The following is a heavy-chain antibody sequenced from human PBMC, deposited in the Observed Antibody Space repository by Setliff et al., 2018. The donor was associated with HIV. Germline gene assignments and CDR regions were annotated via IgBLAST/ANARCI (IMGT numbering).Heavy chain of an antibody. D-gene: IGHD3-22*01. Sequence: PSETLSLTCSVSGASISSNSYYWGWIRQPPGKGLEWIGEIYHSGSTPYNPSLQSRVTISVDKSKSQFSLKLNSVTAADTAVYYCGGNGYYSIDYWGQGTLVTVSS. CDR3: GGNGYYSIDY. CDR2: IYHSGST. V-gene: IGHV4-39*07. CDR1: GASISSNSYY. J-gene: IGHJ4*02.